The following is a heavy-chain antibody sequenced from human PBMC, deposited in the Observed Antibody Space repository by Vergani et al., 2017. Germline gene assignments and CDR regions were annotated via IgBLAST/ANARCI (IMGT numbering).Heavy chain of an antibody. V-gene: IGHV3-33*01. CDR1: GFTFSSYG. CDR3: ARDHNKGSGWYYFDY. CDR2: IWYDGSNK. J-gene: IGHJ4*02. Sequence: QVQLVESGGGVVQPGRSLRLSCAASGFTFSSYGMHWVRQAPGKGLEWVAVIWYDGSNKYYADSVKGRFTISRDNSKNTLYLQMNSLRAEDTAVYYCARDHNKGSGWYYFDYWGQGTLVTVSS. D-gene: IGHD6-19*01.